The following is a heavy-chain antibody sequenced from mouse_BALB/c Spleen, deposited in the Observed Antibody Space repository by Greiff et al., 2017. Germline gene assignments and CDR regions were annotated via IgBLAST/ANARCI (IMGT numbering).Heavy chain of an antibody. D-gene: IGHD1-1*01. CDR2: INPSNGRT. V-gene: IGHV1S81*02. J-gene: IGHJ3*01. Sequence: QVHVKQSGAELVKPGASVKLSCKASGYTFTSYWMHWVKQRPGQGLEWIGEINPSNGRTNYNEKFKSKATLTVDKSSSTAYMQLSSLTSEDSAVYYCAREDITTVGGFAYWGQGTLVTVSA. CDR1: GYTFTSYW. CDR3: AREDITTVGGFAY.